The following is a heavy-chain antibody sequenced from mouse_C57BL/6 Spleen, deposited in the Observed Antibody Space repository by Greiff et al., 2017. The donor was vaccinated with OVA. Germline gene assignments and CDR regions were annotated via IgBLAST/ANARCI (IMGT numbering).Heavy chain of an antibody. V-gene: IGHV1-74*01. CDR3: AIYYDYEGWFAY. D-gene: IGHD2-4*01. CDR1: GYTFTSYW. J-gene: IGHJ3*01. CDR2: IHPSDSDT. Sequence: QVQLQQPGAELVKPGASVKVSCKASGYTFTSYWMHWVQQRPCQGLEWIGRIHPSDSDTNYNQKFKGKATLTVDKSSSTAYMQLSSLTSEDSAVYYCAIYYDYEGWFAYWGQGTLVTVSA.